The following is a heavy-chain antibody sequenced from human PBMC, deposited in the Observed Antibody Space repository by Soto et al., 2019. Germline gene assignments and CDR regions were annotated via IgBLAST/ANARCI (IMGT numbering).Heavy chain of an antibody. CDR1: GYTFTSYA. CDR2: INAGNGNT. Sequence: QVQLVQSGAEEKKPGASVKVSCKASGYTFTSYAMHWVRQAPGQRLAWMGWINAGNGNTKYSQKLQGRVTITRDTAASTAYMELSRLRSEDTAVYDCARVTQGGGMAVWGQGSTVLVSS. J-gene: IGHJ6*02. CDR3: ARVTQGGGMAV. D-gene: IGHD2-15*01. V-gene: IGHV1-3*05.